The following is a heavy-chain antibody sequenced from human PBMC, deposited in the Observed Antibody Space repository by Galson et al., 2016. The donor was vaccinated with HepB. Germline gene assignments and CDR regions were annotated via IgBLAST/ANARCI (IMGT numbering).Heavy chain of an antibody. J-gene: IGHJ4*02. CDR1: GFTVSSNC. Sequence: SLRLSCAASGFTVSSNCMSWVRQAPGKGLEWVSLIYSGGTTFYADSVKGRFTISRDNSKNTLYLQMNSLRADDTAVYYCARDRGYSGWSYFDYWGQGTLVTVSS. CDR3: ARDRGYSGWSYFDY. CDR2: IYSGGTT. D-gene: IGHD6-19*01. V-gene: IGHV3-53*01.